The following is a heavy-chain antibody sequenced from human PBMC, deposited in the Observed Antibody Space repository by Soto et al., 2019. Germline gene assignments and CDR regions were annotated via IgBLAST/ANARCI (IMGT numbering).Heavy chain of an antibody. CDR2: IDPSDSFT. Sequence: XESLKLSCQCSGYRCSDYGIHWVLQVPGKGLEWMGKIDPSDSFTTYSPSFQGRVTISIDKSINTAFLRWTGLKSSDTAMYYCANLHFNFGSVDVFDICGQGTMVTVSS. D-gene: IGHD1-1*01. J-gene: IGHJ3*02. CDR3: ANLHFNFGSVDVFDI. V-gene: IGHV5-10-1*04. CDR1: GYRCSDYG.